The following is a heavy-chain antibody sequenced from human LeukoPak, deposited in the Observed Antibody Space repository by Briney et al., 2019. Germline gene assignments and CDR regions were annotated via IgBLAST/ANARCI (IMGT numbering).Heavy chain of an antibody. J-gene: IGHJ6*03. CDR3: ASSSSSFYYYYYMDV. CDR1: GYSISSGYY. D-gene: IGHD6-6*01. Sequence: SETLSLTCAVSGYSISSGYYWGWIRQPPGKGLEGIGSIYHSGSTYYNPSLKSRVTISVDTAKNQFSLKLSSVTAADTAVYYCASSSSSFYYYYYMDVWGKGTTVTVSS. CDR2: IYHSGST. V-gene: IGHV4-38-2*01.